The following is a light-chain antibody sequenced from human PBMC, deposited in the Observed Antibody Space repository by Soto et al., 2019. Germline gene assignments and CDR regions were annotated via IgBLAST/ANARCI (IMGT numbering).Light chain of an antibody. CDR3: QQYNSYPIT. J-gene: IGKJ5*01. Sequence: IQMTHSPATLSASVLYRVTITCRASQTISSWLAWYQQKPGKAPKLLIYDDSSLESGVPSRFSGSGSGTEFTLAISSLQPDDFATYYCQQYNSYPITFGQGTRLEI. V-gene: IGKV1-5*01. CDR1: QTISSW. CDR2: DDS.